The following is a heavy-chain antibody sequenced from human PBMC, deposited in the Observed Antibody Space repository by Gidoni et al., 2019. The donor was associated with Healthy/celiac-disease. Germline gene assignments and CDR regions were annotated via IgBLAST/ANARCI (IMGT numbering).Heavy chain of an antibody. J-gene: IGHJ4*02. Sequence: QVQLVQSGAELKKPGASVKLSCKASGYTFTHYYMHWVRQAPGQWLEWMVIINPRGGSTSYAQKFQGRVTMTRDTSTSTVYMELSSLRSEDTAVYYCASPSGAGTAPPHYWGQGTLVTVSS. CDR1: GYTFTHYY. V-gene: IGHV1-46*01. CDR2: INPRGGST. CDR3: ASPSGAGTAPPHY. D-gene: IGHD6-19*01.